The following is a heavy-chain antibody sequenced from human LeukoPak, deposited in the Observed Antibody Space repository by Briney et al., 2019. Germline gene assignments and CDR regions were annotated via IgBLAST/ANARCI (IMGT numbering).Heavy chain of an antibody. CDR1: GGSISSGDCY. D-gene: IGHD4-11*01. CDR3: ASLTVSGGHYFDY. V-gene: IGHV4-30-4*08. J-gene: IGHJ4*02. Sequence: SETLSLTCTVSGGSISSGDCYWSWIRQPPGKGLEWIGYIYYSGSTYYNPSLKSRVTISVDTSKNQFSLKLSSVTAADTAVYYCASLTVSGGHYFDYWGQGTLVTVSS. CDR2: IYYSGST.